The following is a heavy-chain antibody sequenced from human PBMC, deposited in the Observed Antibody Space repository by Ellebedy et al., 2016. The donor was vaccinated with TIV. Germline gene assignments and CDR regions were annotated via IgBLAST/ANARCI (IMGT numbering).Heavy chain of an antibody. V-gene: IGHV3-23*01. D-gene: IGHD6-13*01. Sequence: GESLKISXAASGFTFSSYSMSWVRQAPGKGLEWVSVISGDGGGTYYADSVKGRFIISRDNSRNTLYLQMNSLRAEDTAVYYCARGDSTSWYANYYYYGMDVWGQGTTVTVSS. CDR1: GFTFSSYS. CDR3: ARGDSTSWYANYYYYGMDV. J-gene: IGHJ6*02. CDR2: ISGDGGGT.